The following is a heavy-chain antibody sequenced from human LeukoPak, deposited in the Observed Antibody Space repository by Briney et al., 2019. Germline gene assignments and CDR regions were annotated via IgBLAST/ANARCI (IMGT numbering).Heavy chain of an antibody. CDR2: ISSSGSTI. D-gene: IGHD6-13*01. V-gene: IGHV3-48*03. J-gene: IGHJ4*02. Sequence: GGSLRLSCAASGFTFSSYEMNWVRQAPGKGLEWVSYISSSGSTIYYADSVKGRFTISRDNAKNSLYPQMNSLRAEDTAVYYCARERYSSSPFRYWGQGTLVTVSS. CDR3: ARERYSSSPFRY. CDR1: GFTFSSYE.